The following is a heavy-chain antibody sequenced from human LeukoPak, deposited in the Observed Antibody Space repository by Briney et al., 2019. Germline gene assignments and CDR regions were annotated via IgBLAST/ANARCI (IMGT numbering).Heavy chain of an antibody. V-gene: IGHV3-30-3*01. CDR1: GFSFDTFS. D-gene: IGHD2-8*01. CDR2: ISNDESKI. J-gene: IGHJ6*02. Sequence: PGGSLRLSCTAFGFSFDTFSMHWVRQIPGKGLEWVAVISNDESKIYYAGSVKGRFTIPRDNSRSTLYLQMDSLRPDDTAVYYCARSNVPSKWWAYAMDVWGQGTMVTVSS. CDR3: ARSNVPSKWWAYAMDV.